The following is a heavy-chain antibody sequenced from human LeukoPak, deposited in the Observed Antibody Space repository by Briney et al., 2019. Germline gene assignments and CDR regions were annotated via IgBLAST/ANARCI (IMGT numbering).Heavy chain of an antibody. CDR1: GNYW. V-gene: IGHV3-74*01. J-gene: IGHJ4*02. Sequence: GGSLRLSCAASGNYWMHWVRQAPGKGLVWVSHINSDGSWTSYADSVKGRFTISKDNAKNRVYLQMNSLRAEDTAVYYCVSFYETYWGRGTLVTVSS. CDR3: VSFYETY. D-gene: IGHD2/OR15-2a*01. CDR2: INSDGSWT.